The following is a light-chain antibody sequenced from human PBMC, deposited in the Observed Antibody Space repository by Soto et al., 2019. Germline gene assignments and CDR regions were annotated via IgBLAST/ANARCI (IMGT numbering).Light chain of an antibody. V-gene: IGKV1-39*01. CDR2: AAS. J-gene: IGKJ2*03. CDR1: QNITRY. Sequence: DIQMTQSPSSLSASVGDRVTISCRASQNITRYLNWCQQKPGKAPKALIYAASSLFGGVPSRFGGSGSGTYFTLTISSLQPEDFATYYCQQSHTPPYSFGQGTRLEIK. CDR3: QQSHTPPYS.